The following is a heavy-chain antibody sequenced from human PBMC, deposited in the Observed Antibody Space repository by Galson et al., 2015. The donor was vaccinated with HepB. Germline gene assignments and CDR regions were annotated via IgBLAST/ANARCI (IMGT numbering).Heavy chain of an antibody. CDR2: ISSSSSYI. D-gene: IGHD3-9*01. CDR3: AREKIWSTIYPSSLDY. CDR1: GFTFSSYS. V-gene: IGHV3-21*01. Sequence: SLRLSCAASGFTFSSYSMNWVRQAPGKGLEWASSISSSSSYIYYADSVKGRFTISRDNAKNSLYLRMNSLRAEDTAVYYCAREKIWSTIYPSSLDYWGQGTLVTVSS. J-gene: IGHJ4*02.